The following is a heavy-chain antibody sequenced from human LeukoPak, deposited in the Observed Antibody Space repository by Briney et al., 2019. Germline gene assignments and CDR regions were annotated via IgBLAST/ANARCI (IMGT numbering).Heavy chain of an antibody. D-gene: IGHD3-16*01. CDR3: ASTNYDYAEYYFDY. V-gene: IGHV4-39*01. J-gene: IGHJ4*02. CDR1: GGSISSSSYY. Sequence: SETLSLTCTVSGGSISSSSYYWGWIRQPPGKGLEWIGSIYYSGSTYYNPSLKSRVTISVDTSKNQFSLKLSSVTAADTAVYYCASTNYDYAEYYFDYWGQGTLVTVSS. CDR2: IYYSGST.